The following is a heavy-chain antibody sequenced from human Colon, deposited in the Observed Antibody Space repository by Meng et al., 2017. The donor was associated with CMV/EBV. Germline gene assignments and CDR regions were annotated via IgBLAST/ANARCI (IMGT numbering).Heavy chain of an antibody. CDR1: GFTFSTYE. V-gene: IGHV3-7*01. CDR2: IKQDGSEK. Sequence: GESLKISCAASGFTFSTYEMNWVRQPPGKGLEWAANIKQDGSEKYYVDSVKGRFTISRDNAKNSLYLQMNSLRAEDTAVYYCARNEKSSRRLPYDYWGQGALVTVSS. D-gene: IGHD2-2*01. J-gene: IGHJ4*02. CDR3: ARNEKSSRRLPYDY.